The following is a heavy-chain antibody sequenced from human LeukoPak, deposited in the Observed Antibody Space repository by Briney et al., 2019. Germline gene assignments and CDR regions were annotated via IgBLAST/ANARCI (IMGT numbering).Heavy chain of an antibody. V-gene: IGHV3-66*01. D-gene: IGHD3-10*01. CDR1: GFSVSRNY. J-gene: IGHJ6*02. CDR2: IYGGATT. CDR3: ARGGRTDSGSYPYGMDV. Sequence: GGSLRLSCAASGFSVSRNYLSWVRQAPGKGLEWDSVIYGGATTDYADSVKGRFTISTDSSKNTLYLQTNSLRDEDTSVYYCARGGRTDSGSYPYGMDVWGQGATVTVSS.